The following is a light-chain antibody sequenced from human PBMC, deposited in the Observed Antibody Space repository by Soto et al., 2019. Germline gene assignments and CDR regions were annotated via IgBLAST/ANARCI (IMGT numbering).Light chain of an antibody. CDR1: ALPKKY. J-gene: IGLJ1*01. Sequence: SYELTQPPSVSVSLGQMARITCSGEALPKKYAYWYQQKPGQFPVLGIYKDSERPSGIPERFSGSSSGTIVTLTISGVQADDEADYYCLSADSSGTYYVFGTGTKLTVL. V-gene: IGLV3-16*01. CDR2: KDS. CDR3: LSADSSGTYYV.